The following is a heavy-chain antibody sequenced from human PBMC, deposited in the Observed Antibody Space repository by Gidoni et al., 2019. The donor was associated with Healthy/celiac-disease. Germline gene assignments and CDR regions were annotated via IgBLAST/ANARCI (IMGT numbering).Heavy chain of an antibody. V-gene: IGHV3-15*01. CDR3: TTAFTVITREAFDI. D-gene: IGHD3-22*01. CDR1: GFTFSNAW. J-gene: IGHJ3*02. Sequence: EVQLVESGGGLVKPGGSLRLSCAASGFTFSNAWRSWVRQAPGKGLEWVGRIKSKTDGGTTDYAAPVKGRFTIARDDSKNTLYLQMNSLKTEDTAVYYCTTAFTVITREAFDIWGQGTMVTVSS. CDR2: IKSKTDGGTT.